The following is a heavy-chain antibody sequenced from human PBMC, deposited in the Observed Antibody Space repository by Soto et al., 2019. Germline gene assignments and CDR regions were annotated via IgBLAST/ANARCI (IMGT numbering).Heavy chain of an antibody. V-gene: IGHV3-7*01. CDR3: ARNRLVFDY. Sequence: EVQLVESGGGLVQPGGSLRLSCAASGFTFSSYWKSWVRQAPGKGLEWVANIKQDGSEKYYVDSVKGRFTISRDNAKNSLYLQMNSLRAEDTAVYYCARNRLVFDYWGQGTLVTVSS. CDR1: GFTFSSYW. CDR2: IKQDGSEK. J-gene: IGHJ4*02. D-gene: IGHD6-6*01.